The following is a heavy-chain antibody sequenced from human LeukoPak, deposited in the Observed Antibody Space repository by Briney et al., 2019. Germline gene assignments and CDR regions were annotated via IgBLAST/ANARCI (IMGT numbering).Heavy chain of an antibody. Sequence: GGSLRLSCAASGFTFSSYAMSWVRQAPGKGLEWVSAISGSGGSTYYADSVKGRFTISRDNAKNSLYLQMNSLRAEDTAVYYCARDHGGYMITFGGVIAYPDYWGQGTLVTVSS. V-gene: IGHV3-23*01. CDR1: GFTFSSYA. D-gene: IGHD3-16*02. J-gene: IGHJ4*02. CDR3: ARDHGGYMITFGGVIAYPDY. CDR2: ISGSGGST.